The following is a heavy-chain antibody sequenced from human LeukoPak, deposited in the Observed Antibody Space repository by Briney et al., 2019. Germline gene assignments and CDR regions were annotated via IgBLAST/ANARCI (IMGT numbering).Heavy chain of an antibody. V-gene: IGHV3-21*03. CDR3: TTLVWVYSSSTSWYPPYY. CDR1: GFTFSSYS. Sequence: PGGSLRLSCAASGFTFSSYSMNWVRQAPGKGLEWVSSISSSSYIYYADSVKGRFTISRDNAKNSLYLQMNSLKTEDTAVYYCTTLVWVYSSSTSWYPPYYWGQGTLVTVSS. CDR2: ISSSSYI. J-gene: IGHJ4*02. D-gene: IGHD2-2*01.